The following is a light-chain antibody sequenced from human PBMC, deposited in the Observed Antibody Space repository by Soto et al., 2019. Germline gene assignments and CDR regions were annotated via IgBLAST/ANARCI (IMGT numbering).Light chain of an antibody. CDR2: DVS. CDR1: SSDVGGYNY. CDR3: SSYTSSSRVV. V-gene: IGLV2-14*01. Sequence: QSVLTQPASVSGSPGQSITISCTGTSSDVGGYNYVSWYQQHPGKAPKLMIYDVSNRPSGVSNRFSGSKSGNTASLTISGHQAEDEADYYCSSYTSSSRVVFGGGTKLTVL. J-gene: IGLJ2*01.